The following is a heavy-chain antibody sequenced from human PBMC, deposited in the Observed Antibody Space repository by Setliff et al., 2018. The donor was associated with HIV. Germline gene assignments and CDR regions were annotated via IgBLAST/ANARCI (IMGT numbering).Heavy chain of an antibody. CDR1: GYTFTGYY. D-gene: IGHD6-19*01. J-gene: IGHJ4*02. Sequence: GASVKVSCKASGYTFTGYYMHWVRQAPGQGLEWMGRINPNSGGTNYAQKFQGRVTMTRDTSISTAYMELSRLRSDDTAVYYCARDTSLISIAVTVEDYWGQGTLVTVSS. CDR3: ARDTSLISIAVTVEDY. CDR2: INPNSGGT. V-gene: IGHV1-2*06.